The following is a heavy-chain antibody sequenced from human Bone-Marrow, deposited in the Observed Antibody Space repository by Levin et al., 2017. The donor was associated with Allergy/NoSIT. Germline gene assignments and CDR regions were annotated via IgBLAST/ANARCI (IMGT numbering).Heavy chain of an antibody. Sequence: SCAASGFTFSSYAMHWVRQVPGKALEWVAVMSYDERNKYYGDSVKGRFTISRDISKNTVYLQMNSLRPEDTALYWCARADFYGSGSYHNVETGGWFDPWGQGTLVSVSS. CDR3: ARADFYGSGSYHNVETGGWFDP. CDR1: GFTFSSYA. CDR2: MSYDERNK. J-gene: IGHJ5*02. D-gene: IGHD3-10*01. V-gene: IGHV3-30*04.